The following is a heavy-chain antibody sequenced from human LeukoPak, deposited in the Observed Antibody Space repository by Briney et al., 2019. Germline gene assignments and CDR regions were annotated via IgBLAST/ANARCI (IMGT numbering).Heavy chain of an antibody. CDR1: GGSISSSSYY. CDR3: ARQPDDTDY. CDR2: IYYSGST. J-gene: IGHJ4*02. V-gene: IGHV4-39*01. D-gene: IGHD3-22*01. Sequence: SETLSLTCTVSGGSISSSSYYWGWLRQPPGKELEWIGSIYYSGSTYYNPSLKSRVTISVDTSKNQFSLKLTSVTAADTAVYYCARQPDDTDYWGQGTLVTVSS.